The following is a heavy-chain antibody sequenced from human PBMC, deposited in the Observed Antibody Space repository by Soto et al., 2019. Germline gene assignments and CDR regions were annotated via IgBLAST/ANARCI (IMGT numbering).Heavy chain of an antibody. D-gene: IGHD2-21*02. CDR1: GFTFSSYA. Sequence: PGGSLRLSCAASGFTFSSYAMSWVRQAPGKGLEWVSAISGSGGSTYYADSVKGRFTISRDNSKNTLYLQMNSLRAEDTAVYYCVKDALAYCGGDCSYDYWGQGTLVTVSS. CDR3: VKDALAYCGGDCSYDY. CDR2: ISGSGGST. J-gene: IGHJ4*02. V-gene: IGHV3-23*01.